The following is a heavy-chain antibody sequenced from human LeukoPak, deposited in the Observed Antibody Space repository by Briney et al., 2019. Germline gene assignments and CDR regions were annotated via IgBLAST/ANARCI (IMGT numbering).Heavy chain of an antibody. D-gene: IGHD3-10*01. CDR3: ASTRRFGIPEYY. J-gene: IGHJ4*02. Sequence: GGSLRLSCAASGFTFSDYYMSWIRQAPGKGLEWVSYISSSGSTIYYADSVKGRFTISRDNAKNSLYLQMNSLRAEDTAVYYCASTRRFGIPEYYWGQGTLVTVSS. CDR2: ISSSGSTI. V-gene: IGHV3-11*04. CDR1: GFTFSDYY.